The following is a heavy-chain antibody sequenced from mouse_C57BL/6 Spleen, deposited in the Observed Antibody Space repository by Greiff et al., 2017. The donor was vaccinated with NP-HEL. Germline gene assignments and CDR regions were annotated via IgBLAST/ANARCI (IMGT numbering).Heavy chain of an antibody. CDR3: ARLLFSFAY. CDR1: GFTFSSYT. Sequence: EVQLVESGGGLVKPGGSLKLSCAASGFTFSSYTMSWVRQTPEKRLEWVATISGGGGNTYYPDSVKGRFTISRDNAKNTLYLQMSSLRSEDTALYYCARLLFSFAYWGQGTLVTVSA. CDR2: ISGGGGNT. V-gene: IGHV5-9*01. J-gene: IGHJ3*01.